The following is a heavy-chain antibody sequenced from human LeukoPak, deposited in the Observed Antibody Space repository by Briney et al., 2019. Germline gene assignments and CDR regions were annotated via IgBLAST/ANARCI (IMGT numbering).Heavy chain of an antibody. CDR1: GYTFTSYG. CDR3: ARDETHYSSSSGWFDP. J-gene: IGHJ5*02. D-gene: IGHD6-13*01. CDR2: ISAYNGNT. Sequence: EASVKVSCKASGYTFTSYGISWVRQAPGQGLEWMGWISAYNGNTNYAQKLQGRVTMTTDTSTSTAYMELRSLRSDDTAVYYCARDETHYSSSSGWFDPWGQGTLVTVSS. V-gene: IGHV1-18*01.